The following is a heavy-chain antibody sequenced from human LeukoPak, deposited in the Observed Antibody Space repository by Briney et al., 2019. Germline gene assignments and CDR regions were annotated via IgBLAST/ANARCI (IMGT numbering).Heavy chain of an antibody. CDR3: ARASSGWYGNFDY. CDR2: ISSSSYI. Sequence: GGSLRLSCAASGFTFSSYSMNWVRQAPGKGLEWVSSISSSSYIYYADSVKGRFTISRDNAKNSLYLQMNSLRAEDTAVYYCARASSGWYGNFDYWGQGTLVTASS. D-gene: IGHD6-19*01. CDR1: GFTFSSYS. J-gene: IGHJ4*02. V-gene: IGHV3-21*01.